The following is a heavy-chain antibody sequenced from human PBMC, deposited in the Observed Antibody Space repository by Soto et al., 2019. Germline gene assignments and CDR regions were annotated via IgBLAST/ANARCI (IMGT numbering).Heavy chain of an antibody. CDR3: GSPRSGPSPDVGH. D-gene: IGHD2-15*01. CDR2: INPNSGDT. J-gene: IGHJ4*01. V-gene: IGHV1-2*02. Sequence: GASVKVSCKASVFSVDTTYCIHWVRRAPGQGREWMGSINPNSGDTNYAQNFQGRVTMTRDTSISTAYMEVSSLTSDDTAVYYCGSPRSGPSPDVGHWGHGTVVTVSS. CDR1: VFSVDTTYC.